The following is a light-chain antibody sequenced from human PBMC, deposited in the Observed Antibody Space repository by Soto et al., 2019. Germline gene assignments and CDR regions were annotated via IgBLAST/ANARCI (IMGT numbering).Light chain of an antibody. J-gene: IGLJ3*02. Sequence: QSVLTQPPSVSAAPGRQVAISCSGSSSNIGNNYVSWYQQLPGTAPKLLIYDNNKRPSGIPDRFSGSKSGTSATLGITGLQTGDEADYYCGTWDTSLSAGVFGGGTKLTVL. CDR1: SSNIGNNY. CDR2: DNN. V-gene: IGLV1-51*01. CDR3: GTWDTSLSAGV.